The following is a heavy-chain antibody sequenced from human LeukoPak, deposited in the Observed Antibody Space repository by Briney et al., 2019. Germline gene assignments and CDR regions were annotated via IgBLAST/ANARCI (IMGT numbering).Heavy chain of an antibody. D-gene: IGHD5-12*01. V-gene: IGHV1-2*02. CDR2: INPNSGGT. Sequence: VASVKVSCKASGYTFTGYYMHWVRQAPGQGLEWMGWINPNSGGTNYAQKFQGRVTMTRDTSISTAYMELSRLRSDDTAVYYCARAAGIYSGYDEVWFDPWGQRTLVTVSS. CDR3: ARAAGIYSGYDEVWFDP. J-gene: IGHJ5*02. CDR1: GYTFTGYY.